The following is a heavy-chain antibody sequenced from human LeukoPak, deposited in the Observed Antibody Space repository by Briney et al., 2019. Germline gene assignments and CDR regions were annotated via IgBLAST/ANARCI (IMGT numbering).Heavy chain of an antibody. D-gene: IGHD6-13*01. Sequence: SGTLSLTCTVSGGSISSYYWSWIRQPPGKGLEWIGYIYYSGSTNYNPSLKSRVTISVDTSKNQFSLKLSSVTAADTAVYYCARSIAAAGTWFDPWGQGTLVTVSS. J-gene: IGHJ5*02. V-gene: IGHV4-59*08. CDR1: GGSISSYY. CDR3: ARSIAAAGTWFDP. CDR2: IYYSGST.